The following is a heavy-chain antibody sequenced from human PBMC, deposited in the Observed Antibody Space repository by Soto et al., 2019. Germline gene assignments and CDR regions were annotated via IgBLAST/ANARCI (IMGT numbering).Heavy chain of an antibody. CDR3: AREAPLYCDFWSGYYPESFDY. J-gene: IGHJ4*02. Sequence: ASVKVSCKASGYTFTSYAMNWVRQAPGQGLEWMGWINTNTGNPTYAQGFTGRFVFSLDTSVSTAYLQICSLKAEDTAVYYCAREAPLYCDFWSGYYPESFDYWGQGTLVTVSS. CDR2: INTNTGNP. D-gene: IGHD3-3*01. V-gene: IGHV7-4-1*01. CDR1: GYTFTSYA.